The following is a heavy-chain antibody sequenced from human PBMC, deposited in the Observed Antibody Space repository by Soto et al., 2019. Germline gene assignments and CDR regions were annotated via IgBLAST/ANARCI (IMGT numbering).Heavy chain of an antibody. V-gene: IGHV1-8*01. Sequence: VASVKVSCKASGYTFTSYDINWVRQATGQELEWMGWMNPNSGNTGYAQKFQGRVTMTRNTSISTAYMELSSLRSEDTAVYYCARDVAAGDYYYYYMDVWGKGTTVTVSS. D-gene: IGHD6-13*01. CDR3: ARDVAAGDYYYYYMDV. J-gene: IGHJ6*03. CDR2: MNPNSGNT. CDR1: GYTFTSYD.